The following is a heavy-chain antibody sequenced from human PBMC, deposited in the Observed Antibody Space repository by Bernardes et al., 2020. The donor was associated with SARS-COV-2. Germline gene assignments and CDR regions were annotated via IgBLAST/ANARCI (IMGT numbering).Heavy chain of an antibody. Sequence: SETLSLTCGVYGGSFSGYYWNWIRQPPGKGLEWIGEINHSGSTSYNPSLNSRVTISVDTSTNQFSLKLTSVTAADTAVYYCASGKVVSTDIHLLYYYYGMDVWGQGTTVSVSS. CDR3: ASGKVVSTDIHLLYYYYGMDV. V-gene: IGHV4-34*01. J-gene: IGHJ6*02. CDR2: INHSGST. CDR1: GGSFSGYY. D-gene: IGHD1-1*01.